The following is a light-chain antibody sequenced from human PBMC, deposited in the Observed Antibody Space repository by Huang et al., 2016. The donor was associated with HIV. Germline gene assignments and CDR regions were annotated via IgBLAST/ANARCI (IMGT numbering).Light chain of an antibody. Sequence: EIVMTQSPATLSVSPGERATLSCRASQSVSSNLAWYQQKHGQAPSLLIYGASTRVTGVPARFSGSGSGTEFTLTISSLQSEDFAVYYCQQYDNGPIAFGQGTRLE. CDR1: QSVSSN. CDR3: QQYDNGPIA. V-gene: IGKV3-15*01. J-gene: IGKJ5*01. CDR2: GAS.